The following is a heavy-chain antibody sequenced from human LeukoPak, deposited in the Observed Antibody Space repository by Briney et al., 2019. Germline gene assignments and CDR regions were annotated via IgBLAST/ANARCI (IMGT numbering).Heavy chain of an antibody. Sequence: PSETLSLTCTVSGGSISSYYWSWIRQPPGKGLEWIGYINYSGSTNYNPSLKSRVTISVDTSKNQFSLKLSSVTAADTAVYYCAREVVRGVLYYFDYWGQGTLVTLSS. CDR2: INYSGST. D-gene: IGHD3-10*01. J-gene: IGHJ4*02. CDR1: GGSISSYY. CDR3: AREVVRGVLYYFDY. V-gene: IGHV4-59*01.